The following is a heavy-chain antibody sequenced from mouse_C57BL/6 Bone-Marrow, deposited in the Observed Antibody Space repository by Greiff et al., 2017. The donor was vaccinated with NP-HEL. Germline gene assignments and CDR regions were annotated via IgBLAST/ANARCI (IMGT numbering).Heavy chain of an antibody. D-gene: IGHD2-3*01. CDR1: GFTFSSYG. CDR2: ISSGGSYT. Sequence: EVMLVESGGDLVKPGGSLKLSCAASGFTFSSYGMSWVRQTPDKRLEWVATISSGGSYTYYPDSVKGRFTISRDNAKNTLYLQMSSLKSEDTAMYYCAMVGYYAAWFAYWGQGTLVTVSA. J-gene: IGHJ3*01. V-gene: IGHV5-6*01. CDR3: AMVGYYAAWFAY.